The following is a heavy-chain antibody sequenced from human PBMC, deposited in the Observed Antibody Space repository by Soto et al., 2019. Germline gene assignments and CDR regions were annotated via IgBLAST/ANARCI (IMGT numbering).Heavy chain of an antibody. V-gene: IGHV3-30*18. Sequence: GGSLRLSCAASGFTFSSYGMHWVRQAPGKGLEWVAVISYDGSNKYYADSVKGRFTISRDNSKNTLYLQMNSLRAEDTAVYYCAKPYSSSSPPLFDYWGQGTLVTVSS. CDR3: AKPYSSSSPPLFDY. CDR2: ISYDGSNK. D-gene: IGHD6-6*01. J-gene: IGHJ4*02. CDR1: GFTFSSYG.